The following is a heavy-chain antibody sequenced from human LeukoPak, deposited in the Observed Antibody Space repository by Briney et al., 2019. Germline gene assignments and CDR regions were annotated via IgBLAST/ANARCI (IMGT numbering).Heavy chain of an antibody. J-gene: IGHJ3*02. CDR2: IYPGDSDT. CDR1: GYSFTSYW. CDR3: SASGVVINDAFDI. V-gene: IGHV5-51*01. Sequence: GESLKISCKGSGYSFTSYWIGWVRQMPGKGLEWMGIIYPGDSDTRYSPSFQGQVTISADKSISTAYLQWSSLKASDTAMYYCSASGVVINDAFDIWGQGTMVTVSS. D-gene: IGHD3-3*01.